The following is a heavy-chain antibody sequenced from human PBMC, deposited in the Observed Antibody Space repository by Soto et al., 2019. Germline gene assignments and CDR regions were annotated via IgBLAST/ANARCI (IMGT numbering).Heavy chain of an antibody. CDR3: ARGTPYYFDD. CDR1: GFTFSSYA. J-gene: IGHJ4*02. Sequence: QVQLVESGGGVVQPGRSLRLSCAASGFTFSSYAMHWVRQAPGKGLEWVAVISYDGSNKYYADSVKGRFTISRDNSKNTLYRQMNSLRAEDTAVYYCARGTPYYFDDWGQGTLVTVSS. CDR2: ISYDGSNK. V-gene: IGHV3-30-3*01.